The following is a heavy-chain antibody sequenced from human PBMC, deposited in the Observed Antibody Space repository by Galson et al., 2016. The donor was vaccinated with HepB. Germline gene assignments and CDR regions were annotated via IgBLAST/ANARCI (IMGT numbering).Heavy chain of an antibody. J-gene: IGHJ4*02. V-gene: IGHV3-72*01. CDR3: ARSRSGSGNFDY. CDR2: SRDKANRHTT. D-gene: IGHD3-10*01. CDR1: GFIFSDHY. Sequence: SLRLSCAVYGFIFSDHYMDWLRQAPGKGLEWVARSRDKANRHTTEYAASVKGRFTISRDDSQNSVYLQMNSLKTEDTAVYYCARSRSGSGNFDYWGQGTLVTVSS.